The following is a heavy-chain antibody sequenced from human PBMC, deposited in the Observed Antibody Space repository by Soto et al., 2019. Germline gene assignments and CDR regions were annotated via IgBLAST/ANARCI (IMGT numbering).Heavy chain of an antibody. V-gene: IGHV3-30*18. Sequence: PGGSLRLSCAASGFTLSSYGMHWVRQAPGKGLEWVAVISYDGSNKYYADSVKGRFTISRDNSKNTLYLQMNSLRAEDTAVYYCAKDQGSSGYGPLDYWGQGTLVTVSS. CDR3: AKDQGSSGYGPLDY. J-gene: IGHJ4*02. CDR2: ISYDGSNK. CDR1: GFTLSSYG. D-gene: IGHD3-22*01.